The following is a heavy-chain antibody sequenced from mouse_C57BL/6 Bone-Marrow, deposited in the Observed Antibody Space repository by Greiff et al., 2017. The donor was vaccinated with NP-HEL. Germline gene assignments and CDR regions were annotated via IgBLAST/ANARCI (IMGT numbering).Heavy chain of an antibody. J-gene: IGHJ3*01. Sequence: EVQRVESGEGLVKPGGSLKLSCAASGFTFSSYAMSWVRQTPEKRLEWVAYISSGGDYIYYADTVKGRFTISRDNARNTLYLQMSSLKSEDTAMYYCTRPWGLRRGAWFAYWGQGTLVTVSA. CDR2: ISSGGDYI. V-gene: IGHV5-9-1*02. D-gene: IGHD2-4*01. CDR1: GFTFSSYA. CDR3: TRPWGLRRGAWFAY.